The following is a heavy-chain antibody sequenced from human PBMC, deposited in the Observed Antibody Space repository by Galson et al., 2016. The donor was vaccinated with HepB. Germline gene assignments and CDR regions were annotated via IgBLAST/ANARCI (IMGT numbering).Heavy chain of an antibody. V-gene: IGHV3-33*01. Sequence: SLRLSCAASGFTFNSYGMHWVRQAPGKGLEWVAIIWDDGSSEYYADSMKGRFTISRDNSKNTLFLQMNSLRVEDTAVYFCTRDTPLAAHYFDSWGHGTLVTVSS. CDR3: TRDTPLAAHYFDS. CDR1: GFTFNSYG. J-gene: IGHJ4*01. CDR2: IWDDGSSE. D-gene: IGHD2-15*01.